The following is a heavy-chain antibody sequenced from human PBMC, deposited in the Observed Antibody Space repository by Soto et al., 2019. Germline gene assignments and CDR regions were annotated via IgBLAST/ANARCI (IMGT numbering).Heavy chain of an antibody. CDR3: AKGDIILVPAAPDAFDI. D-gene: IGHD2-2*01. J-gene: IGHJ3*02. V-gene: IGHV4-31*03. CDR1: GGSISIGGFY. CDR2: IYYSGST. Sequence: PSETLSLTCTVSGGSISIGGFYWSWIRQHPGRGLEWIGYIYYSGSTYYNPSLKSRVTISVDTSKNQFSLKLSSVTAADTAVYYCAKGDIILVPAAPDAFDIWGQGTMVTVSS.